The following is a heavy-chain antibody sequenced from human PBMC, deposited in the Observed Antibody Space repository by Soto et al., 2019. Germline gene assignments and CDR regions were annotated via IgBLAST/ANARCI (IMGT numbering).Heavy chain of an antibody. D-gene: IGHD6-6*01. CDR3: ARAARPRYYYYGLDV. CDR1: GGSISSYY. Sequence: SETLSLTCTVSGGSISSYYWSWIRQPPGKGLEWIGYIYYSGSTNYNPSLKSRVTISVDTSKNQFSLKLSSVTAADTAVYYCARAARPRYYYYGLDVWGQGTTVIVSS. J-gene: IGHJ6*01. V-gene: IGHV4-59*01. CDR2: IYYSGST.